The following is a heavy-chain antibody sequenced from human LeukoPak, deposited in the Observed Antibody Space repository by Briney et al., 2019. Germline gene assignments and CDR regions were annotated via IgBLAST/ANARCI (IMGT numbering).Heavy chain of an antibody. CDR1: GFTFSSYA. V-gene: IGHV3-30-3*01. CDR2: ISYDGSNK. J-gene: IGHJ4*02. CDR3: ARALSSGRLDY. D-gene: IGHD6-19*01. Sequence: PGGSLRLSCAASGFTFSSYAMHWVRQAPGKGLEWVAVISYDGSNKYYADSVKGRFTISRDNSKNTLYLQMTSLRAEDTAVYYCARALSSGRLDYWGQGTLVTVSS.